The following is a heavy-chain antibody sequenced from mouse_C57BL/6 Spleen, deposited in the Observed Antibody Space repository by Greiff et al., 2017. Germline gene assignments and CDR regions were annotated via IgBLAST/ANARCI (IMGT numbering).Heavy chain of an antibody. D-gene: IGHD1-1*01. V-gene: IGHV1-53*01. Sequence: QVQLQQPGTELVKPGASVKLSCKASGYTFTSYWMHWVKQRPGQGLEWIGNINPSNGGTNYNEKFKSKATLTVDKSSSTDNMQLSSLTSEDSAVYYCARDRYYGSYYAMDYWGQGTSVTVSS. J-gene: IGHJ4*01. CDR2: INPSNGGT. CDR1: GYTFTSYW. CDR3: ARDRYYGSYYAMDY.